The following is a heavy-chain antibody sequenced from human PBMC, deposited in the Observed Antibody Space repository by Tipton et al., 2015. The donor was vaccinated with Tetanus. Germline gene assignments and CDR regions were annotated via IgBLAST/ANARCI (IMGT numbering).Heavy chain of an antibody. V-gene: IGHV3-13*01. Sequence: SLRLSYAASGFDFRNYDMHWVRQAPGKGLEWVSLIGFRGNTHYADSVKGRFTISRDNSRDSLYLQMSSLRDDDTAMYYCVRDDSGRGLDYWGKGTLVTVSS. CDR3: VRDDSGRGLDY. CDR2: IGFRGNT. D-gene: IGHD3-10*01. CDR1: GFDFRNYD. J-gene: IGHJ4*02.